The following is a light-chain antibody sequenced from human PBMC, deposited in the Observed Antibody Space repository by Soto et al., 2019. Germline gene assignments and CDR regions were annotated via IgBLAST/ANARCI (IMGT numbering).Light chain of an antibody. V-gene: IGLV2-23*02. Sequence: QSALTQPASVSGSPGQSHTIYCTGTSSDFGSYNLVSWYQQHPGKAPKLMIYEVDKRPSGVYNRFSGSKSGNTASLTISGLQAEDEGDYYCCSYAGSSTQVFGGGTKLTVL. CDR1: SSDFGSYNL. CDR3: CSYAGSSTQV. CDR2: EVD. J-gene: IGLJ2*01.